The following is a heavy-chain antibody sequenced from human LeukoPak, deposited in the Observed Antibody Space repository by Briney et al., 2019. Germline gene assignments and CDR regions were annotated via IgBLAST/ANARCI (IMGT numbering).Heavy chain of an antibody. Sequence: KPSETLSLTCTVSGGSISSSSYYWGWIRQPPGKGLEWIGSIYYSGSTYYNPSLKSRVTISVDTSKNQFSLKLSSVTAADTAVYYCASFKAKNYYDSSGRLTDTHFDYWGQGTLVTVSS. D-gene: IGHD3-22*01. CDR1: GGSISSSSYY. V-gene: IGHV4-39*07. CDR3: ASFKAKNYYDSSGRLTDTHFDY. CDR2: IYYSGST. J-gene: IGHJ4*02.